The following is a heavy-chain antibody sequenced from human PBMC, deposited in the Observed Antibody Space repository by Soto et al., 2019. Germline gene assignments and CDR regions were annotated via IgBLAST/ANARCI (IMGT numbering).Heavy chain of an antibody. V-gene: IGHV4-59*01. D-gene: IGHD2-15*01. J-gene: IGHJ4*02. CDR1: GGSISSYY. CDR2: IYYSGST. CDR3: ARGSYGGNPLYFDY. Sequence: SETLSLTCTVSGGSISSYYWSWIRQPPGKGLEWIGYIYYSGSTNYNPSLKSRVTISVDTSKNQFSLKLSSVTAADTAVYYCARGSYGGNPLYFDYWGQGTLVTVSS.